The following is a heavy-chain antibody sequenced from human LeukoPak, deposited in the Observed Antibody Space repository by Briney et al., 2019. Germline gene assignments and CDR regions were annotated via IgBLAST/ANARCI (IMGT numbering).Heavy chain of an antibody. CDR2: ISSSSSYI. D-gene: IGHD3-22*01. V-gene: IGHV3-21*01. Sequence: TGGSLRLSCAASGFTFSSYSMNWVRQAPGKGLEWVSSISSSSSYIYYADSVKGRFTISRDNAKNSLYLQMNSLRAEDTAVYYCTTVGPGYYDSTNFDYWGQGTLVTVSS. J-gene: IGHJ4*02. CDR3: TTVGPGYYDSTNFDY. CDR1: GFTFSSYS.